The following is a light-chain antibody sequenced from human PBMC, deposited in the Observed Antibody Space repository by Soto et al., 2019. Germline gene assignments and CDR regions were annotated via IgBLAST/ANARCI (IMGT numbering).Light chain of an antibody. CDR2: GAS. V-gene: IGKV3-15*01. J-gene: IGKJ2*01. CDR1: QSVSSN. Sequence: IVLTQSPATLSVSPGEKATLSCRASQSVSSNLAWYQQKPGQAPRLLMYGASTRATAIPARFSGSGSGTEFTLNITSLQAEDIAVYYCQQRSNWPPYTFGQGTKLEIK. CDR3: QQRSNWPPYT.